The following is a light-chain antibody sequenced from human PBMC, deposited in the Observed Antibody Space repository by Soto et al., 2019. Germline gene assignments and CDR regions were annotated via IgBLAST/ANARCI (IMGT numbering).Light chain of an antibody. CDR3: QAWDSSSDHPGV. Sequence: SYELTQPPSVSVAPGKTARITCGGNNIGSKSVHWYQQKPGQAPVLVIYYDSDRPSGIPERFSGSNSGNTATLTISRVEAGDEADYYCQAWDSSSDHPGVFGTGTKVTVL. V-gene: IGLV3-21*04. CDR1: NIGSKS. J-gene: IGLJ1*01. CDR2: YDS.